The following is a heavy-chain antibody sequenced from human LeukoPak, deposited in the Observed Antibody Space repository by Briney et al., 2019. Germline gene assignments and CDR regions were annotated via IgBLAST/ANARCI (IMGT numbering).Heavy chain of an antibody. CDR1: GDSVSSHSAA. CDR3: AKNYGDSNWFDP. Sequence: SQTLSLTCAISGDSVSSHSAACNWIRQSPSRVLEWLGRTYYRPNWFNDFALSVKSRININPETSKNQFSLQLNSVTPEDTAVYYCAKNYGDSNWFDPWGQGTLVTVSS. CDR2: TYYRPNWFN. V-gene: IGHV6-1*01. J-gene: IGHJ5*02. D-gene: IGHD4-17*01.